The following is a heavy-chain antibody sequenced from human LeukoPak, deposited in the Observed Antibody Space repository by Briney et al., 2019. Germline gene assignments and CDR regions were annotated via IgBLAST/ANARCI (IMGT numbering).Heavy chain of an antibody. V-gene: IGHV3-53*01. J-gene: IGHJ4*02. CDR1: GFTVSSNY. CDR2: IYSGGNT. CDR3: VREGNGYGDHYFDY. D-gene: IGHD4-17*01. Sequence: GGSLRLSCAASGFTVSSNYMSWVRQAPGKGLEWVSVIYSGGNTYYADSVEGRFTISRDNSENTVYLQMNSLRAEDTAVYYCVREGNGYGDHYFDYWGQGTLVTVSS.